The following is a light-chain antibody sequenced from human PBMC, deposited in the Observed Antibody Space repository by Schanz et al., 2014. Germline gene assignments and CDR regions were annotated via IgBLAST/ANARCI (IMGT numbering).Light chain of an antibody. CDR1: SSDVGGYSY. V-gene: IGLV2-8*01. CDR3: QTYDISQTGLWL. CDR2: DVT. J-gene: IGLJ3*02. Sequence: QSALTQPPSASGSPGQSVTISCTGTSSDVGGYSYVSWYQLHPGKAPKLMIYDVTNRPSGVPDRFSGSKSGNTASLTISGLQAEDEASYYCQTYDISQTGLWLFGGGTKVTVL.